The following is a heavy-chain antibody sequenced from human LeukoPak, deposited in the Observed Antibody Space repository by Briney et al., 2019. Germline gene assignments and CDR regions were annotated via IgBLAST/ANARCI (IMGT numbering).Heavy chain of an antibody. CDR2: ISPNSGVT. J-gene: IGHJ4*02. D-gene: IGHD2-21*02. CDR1: GNTFTDYY. V-gene: IGHV1-2*02. Sequence: ASVKVSCKASGNTFTDYYMHWARQAPGQGLEWMGWISPNSGVTNYAQKFQGRVTMTRDTSISTAYMELSRLSSDDTAVYYCARASYCGGGCYYYFDYWGQGTLVTVSS. CDR3: ARASYCGGGCYYYFDY.